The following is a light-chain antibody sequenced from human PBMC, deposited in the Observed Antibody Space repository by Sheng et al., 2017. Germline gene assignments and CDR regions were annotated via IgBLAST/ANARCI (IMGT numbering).Light chain of an antibody. J-gene: IGLJ3*02. Sequence: QSVLTQPPSVSATPGQKVTISCSGSTSNIGNNFVSWYQQVPGRAPKIIIYETDKRPSGIPDRFSGSKSGTSATLGITGLQTGDEADYYCGTWDSSLTVWVFGGGTKLTVL. CDR3: GTWDSSLTVWV. CDR2: ETD. V-gene: IGLV1-51*02. CDR1: TSNIGNNF.